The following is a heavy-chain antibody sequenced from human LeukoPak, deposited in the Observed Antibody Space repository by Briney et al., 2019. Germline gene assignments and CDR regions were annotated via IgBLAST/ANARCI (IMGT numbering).Heavy chain of an antibody. Sequence: ASVKVSCKASGYTFTSYGIGWVRQAPGQGLEWMGWISAYNGHTNYAQKLQGRVTMTTDTSTSTAYMELRSLRSDDTAVYYCARGGRWELPRPYAFDIWGQGTMVTVSS. CDR3: ARGGRWELPRPYAFDI. D-gene: IGHD1-26*01. CDR1: GYTFTSYG. CDR2: ISAYNGHT. J-gene: IGHJ3*02. V-gene: IGHV1-18*01.